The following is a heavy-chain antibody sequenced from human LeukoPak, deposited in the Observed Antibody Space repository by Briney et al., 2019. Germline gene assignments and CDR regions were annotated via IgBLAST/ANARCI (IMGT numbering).Heavy chain of an antibody. CDR3: AKDHCSRTNCYAGPDY. J-gene: IGHJ4*02. V-gene: IGHV3-23*01. CDR1: GFTFSSYA. D-gene: IGHD2-2*01. CDR2: LFRGGGTT. Sequence: PGGSLRLSCAASGFTFSSYAMNWVRQAQGKRTELVSGLFRGGGTTHYADSVKGRFTISSDYSSNTLYLQMNSLRPEDTALYYCAKDHCSRTNCYAGPDYWGQGTLVTVSS.